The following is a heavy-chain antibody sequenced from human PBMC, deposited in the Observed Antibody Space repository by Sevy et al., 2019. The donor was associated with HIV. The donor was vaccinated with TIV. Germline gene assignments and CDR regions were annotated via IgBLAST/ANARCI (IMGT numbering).Heavy chain of an antibody. CDR1: GFTFSSYW. CDR2: IKQDGSEK. CDR3: AREDISTGYYRLHLGGHYYGMDV. Sequence: GGCLRLSCAASGFTFSSYWMSWVRQAPGKGLEWMANIKQDGSEKYYVDSVKGRFTISRDNAKNSLYLQMNSLRAEDTAVYYCAREDISTGYYRLHLGGHYYGMDVWGQGTTVTVSS. J-gene: IGHJ6*02. V-gene: IGHV3-7*01. D-gene: IGHD3-9*01.